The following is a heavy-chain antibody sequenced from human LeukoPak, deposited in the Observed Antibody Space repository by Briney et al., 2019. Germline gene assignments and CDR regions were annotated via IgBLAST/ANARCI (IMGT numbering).Heavy chain of an antibody. CDR3: VRDQLSRSGDWYFDL. V-gene: IGHV3-33*01. CDR1: GFIFSRYG. CDR2: IWYDGSNQ. J-gene: IGHJ2*01. Sequence: GGSLRLSCAAPGFIFSRYGMHWVRQAPGKGLGWVAVIWYDGSNQYYADSVKGRFTISRDNSKNTLYLQMNSLRAEDTGVYYYVRDQLSRSGDWYFDLWGRGTLVSVSS. D-gene: IGHD5-24*01.